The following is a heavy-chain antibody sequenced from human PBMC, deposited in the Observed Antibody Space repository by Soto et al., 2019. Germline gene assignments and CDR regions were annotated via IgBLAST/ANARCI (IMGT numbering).Heavy chain of an antibody. CDR3: ARDRWYYDSSGPGPLDY. D-gene: IGHD3-22*01. Sequence: QVQLVESGGGVVQPGRSLRLSCAASGFTFSSYAMHWVRQAPGKGLEWVAVISYDGSNKYYADSVKGRFTISRDNSKNTRYLQMNCLRAEDTAVYYCARDRWYYDSSGPGPLDYWGQGTLVTVSS. CDR2: ISYDGSNK. V-gene: IGHV3-30-3*01. J-gene: IGHJ4*02. CDR1: GFTFSSYA.